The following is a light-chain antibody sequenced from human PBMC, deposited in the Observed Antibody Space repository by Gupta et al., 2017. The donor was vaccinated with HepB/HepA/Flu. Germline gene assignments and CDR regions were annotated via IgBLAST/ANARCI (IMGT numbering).Light chain of an antibody. CDR2: EVS. J-gene: IGLJ2*01. V-gene: IGLV2-14*01. Sequence: QSALIQPAPVSGSPGHPIPISSTATSSDVGGYNYVSWYQQHPGKAPKLMIFEVSNRPSGVSNRFSGSKSGNTASLTISGLQAEDEADYYCSSYTNTSTLVVFGGGTKLTVL. CDR3: SSYTNTSTLVV. CDR1: SSDVGGYNY.